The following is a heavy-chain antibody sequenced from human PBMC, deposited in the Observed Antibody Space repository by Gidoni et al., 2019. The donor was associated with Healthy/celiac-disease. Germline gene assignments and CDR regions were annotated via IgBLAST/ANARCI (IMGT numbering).Heavy chain of an antibody. V-gene: IGHV3-21*01. CDR2: ISSSSSYI. Sequence: EVQLVESGGGLVKPGGSLRLSCAASGFTFSSYSMNWVRQAPGKGLEWVSSISSSSSYIYYADSVKGRFTISRDNAKNSLYLQMNSLRAEDTAVYYCARLAGGAAIRGGFDYWGQGTLVTVSS. J-gene: IGHJ4*02. CDR3: ARLAGGAAIRGGFDY. CDR1: GFTFSSYS. D-gene: IGHD2-2*02.